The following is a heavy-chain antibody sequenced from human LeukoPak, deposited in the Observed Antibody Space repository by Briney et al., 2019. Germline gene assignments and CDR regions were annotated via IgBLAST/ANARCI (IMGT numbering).Heavy chain of an antibody. Sequence: GGSLRLSCAASGFIFSRYAMSWVRQAPGKGLEWVSDINDNGGGTFYADSVKGRFTVSRDNSKNTLYMQMNSLRGGDTAVYYCAKKLGRSPGDFFDYWGQGTLVTVSS. D-gene: IGHD3-10*01. CDR2: INDNGGGT. V-gene: IGHV3-23*01. CDR1: GFIFSRYA. J-gene: IGHJ4*02. CDR3: AKKLGRSPGDFFDY.